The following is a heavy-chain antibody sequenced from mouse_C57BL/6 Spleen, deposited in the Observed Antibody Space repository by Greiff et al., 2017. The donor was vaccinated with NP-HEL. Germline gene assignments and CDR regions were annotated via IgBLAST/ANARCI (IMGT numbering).Heavy chain of an antibody. CDR2: IYPRSGNT. J-gene: IGHJ1*03. D-gene: IGHD2-10*01. CDR3: ARAYYGNYEGYFDV. CDR1: GYTFTSYG. Sequence: QVQLKQSGAELARPGASVKLSCKASGYTFTSYGISWVKQRTGQGLEWIGEIYPRSGNTYYNEKFKGKATLTADKASSTAYMELRSLTSEDSAVYFCARAYYGNYEGYFDVWGTGTTVTVSS. V-gene: IGHV1-81*01.